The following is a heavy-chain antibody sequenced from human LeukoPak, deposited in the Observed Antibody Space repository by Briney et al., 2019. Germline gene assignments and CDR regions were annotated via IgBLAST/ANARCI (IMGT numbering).Heavy chain of an antibody. Sequence: ASVKVSCKASGGIFSNFAISWVRQAPGQGLEWMGRINPKSGDTNYAQKFQGRVTMTSDTSISTAYMELSRLRSDDTAVYYCARSGDYYDSSGYYKERNWFDPWGQGTLVTVSS. CDR2: INPKSGDT. CDR3: ARSGDYYDSSGYYKERNWFDP. J-gene: IGHJ5*02. V-gene: IGHV1-2*06. CDR1: GGIFSNFA. D-gene: IGHD3-22*01.